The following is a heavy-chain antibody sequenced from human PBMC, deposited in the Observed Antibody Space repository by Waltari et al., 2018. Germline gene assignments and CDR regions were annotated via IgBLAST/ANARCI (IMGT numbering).Heavy chain of an antibody. CDR3: ARSYGDGNYYYFDY. V-gene: IGHV4-59*01. CDR1: GGSISSYY. J-gene: IGHJ4*02. D-gene: IGHD4-17*01. CDR2: IYYSGIT. Sequence: QVQLQESGPGLVKPSETLSLTCTVSGGSISSYYWSWIRQPPGKGLEWIGYIYYSGITSYNPSLKSRVTISLDTSKSQFSLKLSSVTAADTAVYYCARSYGDGNYYYFDYWGQGTLVTVSS.